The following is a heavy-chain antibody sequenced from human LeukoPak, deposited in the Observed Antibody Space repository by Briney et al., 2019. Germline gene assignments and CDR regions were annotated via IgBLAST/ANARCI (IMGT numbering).Heavy chain of an antibody. V-gene: IGHV4-39*07. CDR1: GGSISSSSYY. J-gene: IGHJ5*02. D-gene: IGHD2-2*01. CDR3: ARDLGAVVPVGGWWFDP. CDR2: IYYSGST. Sequence: DPSETLSLTCTVSGGSISSSSYYWGWIRQPPGKGLEWIGSIYYSGSTYYNPSLKSRVTISVDTSKNQFSLKLSSVTAADTAVYYCARDLGAVVPVGGWWFDPWGQGTLVTVSS.